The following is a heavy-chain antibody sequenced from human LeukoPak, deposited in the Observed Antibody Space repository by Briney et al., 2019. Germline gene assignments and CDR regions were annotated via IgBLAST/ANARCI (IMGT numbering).Heavy chain of an antibody. CDR1: GFTFSNYG. CDR2: IKHDGSEK. V-gene: IGHV3-7*03. Sequence: GGSLRLSCAASGFTFSNYGLHWVRQAPGKGLEWVANIKHDGSEKNYVDSVKGRSTISRDNAKNSLYLQMNSLRAEDTAVYYCATPLDYYDRSDSHQGGDWGQGTLVTVSS. CDR3: ATPLDYYDRSDSHQGGD. J-gene: IGHJ4*02. D-gene: IGHD3-22*01.